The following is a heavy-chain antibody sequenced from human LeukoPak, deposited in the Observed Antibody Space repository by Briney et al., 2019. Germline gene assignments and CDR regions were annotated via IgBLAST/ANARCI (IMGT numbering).Heavy chain of an antibody. CDR2: IIPILGIA. V-gene: IGHV1-69*04. CDR3: AGPTTDYYYYGMDV. Sequence: SVKVSCKASGYTFTSYGISWVRQAPGQGLEWMGRIIPILGIANYAQKFQGRVTITADKSTSTAYMELSSLRSEDTAVYYCAGPTTDYYYYGMDVWGQGTTVTVSS. J-gene: IGHJ6*02. CDR1: GYTFTSYG. D-gene: IGHD1-1*01.